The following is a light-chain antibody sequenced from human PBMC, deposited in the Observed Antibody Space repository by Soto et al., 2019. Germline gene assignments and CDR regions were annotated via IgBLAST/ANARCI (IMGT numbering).Light chain of an antibody. CDR3: LQNYFVHVT. CDR2: AAS. CDR1: QGIRSE. V-gene: IGKV1-6*01. Sequence: AIQMTQSPSSLSASVGDRVTITCRASQGIRSELDWFQQKPGKAPKLLIYAASNLQSGVPARFSGSGSGTDFTLTISSLQPEDYATYNCLQNYFVHVTFGPGSKVDI. J-gene: IGKJ3*01.